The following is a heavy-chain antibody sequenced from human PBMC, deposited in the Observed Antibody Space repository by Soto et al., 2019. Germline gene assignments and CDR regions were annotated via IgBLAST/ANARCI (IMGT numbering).Heavy chain of an antibody. Sequence: ASVKVSCKASGYTFSNFGISWVRQAPGEGLEWMGWISPNSEKTKIAQRFQGRVTMTTETSTSTAYMELRSLTSDDTAVYFCARTSPYCSGGTCYGFDPWGQGTLVTVSS. CDR2: ISPNSEKT. J-gene: IGHJ5*02. V-gene: IGHV1-18*01. CDR3: ARTSPYCSGGTCYGFDP. CDR1: GYTFSNFG. D-gene: IGHD2-15*01.